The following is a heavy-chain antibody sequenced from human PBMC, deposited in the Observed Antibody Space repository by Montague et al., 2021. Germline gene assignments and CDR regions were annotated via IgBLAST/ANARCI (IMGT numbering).Heavy chain of an antibody. CDR2: IGDDGVET. CDR3: GVSPRRGGMDV. Sequence: SLRLSCAASGFTFSSYWMSWVRQAPGKGLEWVANIGDDGVETYYVDSVKGRFTVSRDNAKSSLYPQMNSLRAEDTAVYYCGVSPRRGGMDVWGKGTTVTVSS. J-gene: IGHJ6*03. CDR1: GFTFSSYW. V-gene: IGHV3-7*01.